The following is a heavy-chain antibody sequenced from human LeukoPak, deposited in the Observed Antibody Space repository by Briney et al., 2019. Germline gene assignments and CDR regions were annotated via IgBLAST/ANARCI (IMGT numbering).Heavy chain of an antibody. J-gene: IGHJ3*02. V-gene: IGHV3-30-3*01. CDR3: AKGRRLYDAFDI. Sequence: HPGGSLRLSCAASGFTFSSYAMHWVRQAPGKGLEWVAVISYDGSNKYYADSVKGRFTISRDNSKNTLYLQMNSLRAEDTAVYYCAKGRRLYDAFDIWGQGTMVTVSS. CDR1: GFTFSSYA. CDR2: ISYDGSNK. D-gene: IGHD6-25*01.